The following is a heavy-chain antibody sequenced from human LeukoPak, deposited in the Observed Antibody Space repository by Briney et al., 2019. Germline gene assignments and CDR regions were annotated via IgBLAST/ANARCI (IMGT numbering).Heavy chain of an antibody. CDR2: IYYSGST. D-gene: IGHD1-26*01. Sequence: TETLSLTCTVSGGSISSSSCHWGWIRQPPGKGLEWIGSIYYSGSTYYNPSLKSRVTISVDTSKNQFSLKLSSVTAADTAVYYCARESGSYFLVYWFDPWGQGTLVTVSS. CDR1: GGSISSSSCH. CDR3: ARESGSYFLVYWFDP. V-gene: IGHV4-39*02. J-gene: IGHJ5*02.